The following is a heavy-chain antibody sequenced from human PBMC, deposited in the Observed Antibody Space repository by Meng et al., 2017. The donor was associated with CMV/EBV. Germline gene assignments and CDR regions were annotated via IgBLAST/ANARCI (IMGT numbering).Heavy chain of an antibody. D-gene: IGHD5-12*01. Sequence: VQLVQCWAEGKKPGSSVKVSCKASGGTFSSDAISWVRQAPGQGLEWMRGIIPIFGTANYAQKFQGRVTITADESTSTAYMELSSLRSEDTAVYYCAREGALAYFDYWGQGTLVTVSS. CDR2: IIPIFGTA. J-gene: IGHJ4*02. CDR3: AREGALAYFDY. V-gene: IGHV1-69*12. CDR1: GGTFSSDA.